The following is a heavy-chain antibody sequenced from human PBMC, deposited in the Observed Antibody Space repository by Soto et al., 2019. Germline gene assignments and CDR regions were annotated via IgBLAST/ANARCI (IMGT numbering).Heavy chain of an antibody. Sequence: GGSLRLSCAASGLTFSSYSMNWVRQAPGKGLEWVSSISSSSSYIYYADSVKGRFTISRDNAKNSLYLQMNSPRAEDTAVYYCARDRWPAPFDYWGQGTLVTVSS. CDR3: ARDRWPAPFDY. V-gene: IGHV3-21*01. CDR2: ISSSSSYI. D-gene: IGHD6-13*01. CDR1: GLTFSSYS. J-gene: IGHJ4*02.